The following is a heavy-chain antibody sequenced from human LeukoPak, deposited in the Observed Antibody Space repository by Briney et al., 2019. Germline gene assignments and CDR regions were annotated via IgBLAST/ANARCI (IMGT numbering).Heavy chain of an antibody. Sequence: PGGSLRLSCAASGFTFSSYGMHWVRQAPGKGLEWVAFIRYDGSNKYYADSVKGRFTISRDNSKNTLYLQMNSLRAEDTGVYYCAKGRSYSSEIDYWGQGTLVTVSS. CDR2: IRYDGSNK. D-gene: IGHD6-25*01. CDR1: GFTFSSYG. V-gene: IGHV3-30*02. J-gene: IGHJ4*02. CDR3: AKGRSYSSEIDY.